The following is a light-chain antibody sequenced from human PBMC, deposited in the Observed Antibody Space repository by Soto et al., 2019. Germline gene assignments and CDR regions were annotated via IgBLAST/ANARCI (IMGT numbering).Light chain of an antibody. J-gene: IGLJ1*01. CDR2: EVN. Sequence: QSALTQPPSASWSPGQSVTISCTGTSSDVGGYNYVYWYQQYPGKVPKLMVYEVNNRPSGVPDRFSGSKSGNTASLTVSGLQAEDEADYYCTSYAGGNNVFGTGTKLTVL. CDR3: TSYAGGNNV. V-gene: IGLV2-8*01. CDR1: SSDVGGYNY.